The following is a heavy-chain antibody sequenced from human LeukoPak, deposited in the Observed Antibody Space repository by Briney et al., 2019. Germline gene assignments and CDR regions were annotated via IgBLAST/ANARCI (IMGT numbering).Heavy chain of an antibody. CDR3: ARWDLYAFDI. V-gene: IGHV4-34*01. CDR1: GGSFSGYY. CDR2: INHSGST. J-gene: IGHJ3*02. D-gene: IGHD1-26*01. Sequence: SETLSLTCAVYGGSFSGYYWSWIRQPPGKGLEWIGEINHSGSTNYNPSLKSRVTISVDTSKNQFSLKLSSVTAADTAVYYCARWDLYAFDIWGQGTMVTVSS.